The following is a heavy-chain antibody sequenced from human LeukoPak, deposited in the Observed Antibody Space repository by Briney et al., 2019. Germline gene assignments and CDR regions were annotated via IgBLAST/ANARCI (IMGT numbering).Heavy chain of an antibody. Sequence: SETLSLTCAVSGGSISSGGYSWSWIRQPPGKGLEWIGYIYHSGSASYNPSLRSRVTISVDTSKNQFSLKLSSVTAADSAMYYCTVGGDGTKVDHWGQGTLVTVSS. V-gene: IGHV4-30-2*01. CDR2: IYHSGSA. CDR1: GGSISSGGYS. J-gene: IGHJ4*02. D-gene: IGHD3-10*01. CDR3: TVGGDGTKVDH.